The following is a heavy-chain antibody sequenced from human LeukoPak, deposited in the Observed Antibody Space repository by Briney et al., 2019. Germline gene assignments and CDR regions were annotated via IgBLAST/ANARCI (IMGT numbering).Heavy chain of an antibody. Sequence: PPETLSLTCTVSGVSINTYYWAWIRQPPGKGLEWIGHISFSGSTSYNPSLKSRLTMSVDPSKNQFSLKLTSVTAADTAVYYCATEVWSGHHWGQGTLVTVSS. D-gene: IGHD2-21*01. CDR2: ISFSGST. CDR1: GVSINTYY. J-gene: IGHJ5*02. CDR3: ATEVWSGHH. V-gene: IGHV4-59*01.